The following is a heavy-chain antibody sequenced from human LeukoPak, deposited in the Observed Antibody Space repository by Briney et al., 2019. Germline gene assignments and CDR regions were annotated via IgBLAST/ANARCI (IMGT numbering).Heavy chain of an antibody. Sequence: GESLKITCKGSGYSFTSYWIGWVRQMPGKGLEWMGIIYPSDSDTRYSPSFQGQVTISADKSISTAYLQWSSLKASDTAMYYCARLDYYDTSGYYLGAFDIWGQGTMVTVSS. V-gene: IGHV5-51*01. J-gene: IGHJ3*02. CDR2: IYPSDSDT. CDR1: GYSFTSYW. D-gene: IGHD3-22*01. CDR3: ARLDYYDTSGYYLGAFDI.